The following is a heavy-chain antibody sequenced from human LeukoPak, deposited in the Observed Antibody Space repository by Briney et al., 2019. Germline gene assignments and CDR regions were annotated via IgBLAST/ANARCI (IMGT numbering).Heavy chain of an antibody. CDR1: GFTFSSYA. CDR3: AKGYGVYDFWSGLDY. D-gene: IGHD3-3*01. V-gene: IGHV3-23*01. Sequence: GGSLRLSCAASGFTFSSYAMSWVRQALGKGLEWVSAISGSGGSTYYADSVKGRFTISRDNSKNTLYLQMNSLRAEDTAVYYCAKGYGVYDFWSGLDYWGQGTLVTVSS. CDR2: ISGSGGST. J-gene: IGHJ4*02.